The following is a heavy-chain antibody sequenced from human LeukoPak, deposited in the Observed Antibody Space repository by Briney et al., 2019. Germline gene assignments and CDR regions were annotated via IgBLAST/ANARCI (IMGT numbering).Heavy chain of an antibody. D-gene: IGHD6-13*01. CDR3: AKDRNLIAATDFDY. Sequence: PTGGSLRLSCAASGFTFNSYAMSWVRQAPGKGLEWVSAISGSGGSTYYADSVKGRFTISRDNSKNTLYLQMNSLRAEDTAVYYCAKDRNLIAATDFDYWGQGTLVTVSS. V-gene: IGHV3-23*01. CDR2: ISGSGGST. CDR1: GFTFNSYA. J-gene: IGHJ4*02.